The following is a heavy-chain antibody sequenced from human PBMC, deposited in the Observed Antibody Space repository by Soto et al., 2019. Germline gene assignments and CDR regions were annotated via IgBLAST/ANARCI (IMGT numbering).Heavy chain of an antibody. J-gene: IGHJ4*02. D-gene: IGHD3-9*01. CDR1: GGSISSSSYY. Sequence: SETLSLTCTVSGGSISSSSYYWGWIRQPPGKGLEWIGSIYYSGSTYYNPSLKSRVTISVDTSKNQFSLKLSSVTAADTAVYYCARYDIQSDYWGQGTLVTVSS. CDR3: ARYDIQSDY. CDR2: IYYSGST. V-gene: IGHV4-39*01.